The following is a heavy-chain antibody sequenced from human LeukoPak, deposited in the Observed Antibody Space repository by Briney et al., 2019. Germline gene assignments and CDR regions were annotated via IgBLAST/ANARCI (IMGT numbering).Heavy chain of an antibody. V-gene: IGHV3-23*01. D-gene: IGHD4-17*01. J-gene: IGHJ6*03. CDR2: ISGSGLST. CDR1: GFIFTRYV. Sequence: GGSLRLSCGASGFIFTRYVMNWVRQSPGKGLEWVSGISGSGLSTFYADSVKGRFTISRDNSKNTLFLHMNSLRAEDTAVYYCAKDGDYGDYWHYNYMDVWGKGTTVTISS. CDR3: AKDGDYGDYWHYNYMDV.